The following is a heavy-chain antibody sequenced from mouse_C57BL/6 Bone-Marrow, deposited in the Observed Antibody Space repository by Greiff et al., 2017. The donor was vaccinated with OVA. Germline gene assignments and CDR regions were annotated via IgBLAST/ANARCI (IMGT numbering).Heavy chain of an antibody. J-gene: IGHJ1*03. CDR1: GYTFTSYG. CDR3: ARDYGSSPRWYFNV. CDR2: IYIGNGYT. D-gene: IGHD1-1*01. Sequence: EVQGVESGAELVRPGSSVKMSCKTSGYTFTSYGINWVKQRPGQGLEWIGYIYIGNGYTAYHEKFKGKATLTSATSSSAAYMQLSSLTSEDSAIYFCARDYGSSPRWYFNVWGTGTTVTVSS. V-gene: IGHV1-58*01.